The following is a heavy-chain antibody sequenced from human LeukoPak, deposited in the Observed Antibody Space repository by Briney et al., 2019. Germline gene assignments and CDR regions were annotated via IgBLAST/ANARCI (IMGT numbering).Heavy chain of an antibody. Sequence: PGGSLRLSCAASGFTFSSYVMHWVRQAPGKGLEWVALIWYDGSNKYYADSVKGRFTISRDNSKDTLYLQMNSLRPDDTAVYYCARAGDAFCTGASCYDRSDYWGQGTLVTVSS. V-gene: IGHV3-30*04. CDR1: GFTFSSYV. D-gene: IGHD2-15*01. J-gene: IGHJ4*02. CDR3: ARAGDAFCTGASCYDRSDY. CDR2: IWYDGSNK.